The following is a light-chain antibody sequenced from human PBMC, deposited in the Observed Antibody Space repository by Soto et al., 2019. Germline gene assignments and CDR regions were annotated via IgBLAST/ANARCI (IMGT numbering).Light chain of an antibody. CDR3: HQHGSSPWT. J-gene: IGKJ1*01. CDR2: DAS. Sequence: EIVLTQSPATLSLSPGDRATLSCGASQSVSNNYLAWYQHKPGLAPRVLIYDASRRAAGIPDRLSGSGSGTDFTLTISRLEPEDFAVYYCHQHGSSPWTFGQGTKVETK. V-gene: IGKV3D-20*01. CDR1: QSVSNNY.